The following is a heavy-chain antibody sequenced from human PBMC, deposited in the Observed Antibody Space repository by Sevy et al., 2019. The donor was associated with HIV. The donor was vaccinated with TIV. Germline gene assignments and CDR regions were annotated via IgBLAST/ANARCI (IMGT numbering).Heavy chain of an antibody. CDR3: TRALATADTPEYYFDY. CDR2: IRRNSHEPYGGTT. J-gene: IGHJ4*02. V-gene: IGHV3-49*03. Sequence: GGSLRLTCTSSGFTFGDYAMSWFRQAPGKGLEWVAFIRRNSHEPYGGTTEYAASVKGRSTISRDDSKRISYLQMNSLKTVVTAGYYCTRALATADTPEYYFDYWGQGILVTVSS. D-gene: IGHD5-12*01. CDR1: GFTFGDYA.